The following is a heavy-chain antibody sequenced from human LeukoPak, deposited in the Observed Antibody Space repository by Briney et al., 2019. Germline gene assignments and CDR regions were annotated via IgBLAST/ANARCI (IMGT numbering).Heavy chain of an antibody. Sequence: GGSLRLSCVASGFTVDNYAMSWVRQAPGKGLEWVSGISASGGSTYFADSVKDRFTISRDKSKNTLYLQMNSLRAEDTAVYYCAKDLRRYCTNGICYDRKGGADYWGQGTLVTVSS. CDR2: ISASGGST. J-gene: IGHJ4*02. CDR3: AKDLRRYCTNGICYDRKGGADY. CDR1: GFTVDNYA. V-gene: IGHV3-23*01. D-gene: IGHD2-8*01.